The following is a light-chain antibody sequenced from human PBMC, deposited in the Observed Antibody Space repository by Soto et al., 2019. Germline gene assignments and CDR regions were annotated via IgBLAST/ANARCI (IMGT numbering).Light chain of an antibody. CDR2: GNS. CDR3: QTYDSSLSSVV. V-gene: IGLV1-40*01. CDR1: SSNIGAGYD. Sequence: QLVLTQPPSVSGAQGQRVTISCTGSSSNIGAGYDVHWYQQLPGTAPKLLIYGNSNRPSGVPDRFSGSKSGTSASLAITGLQAEDEADYYCQTYDSSLSSVVFGGGTNLTVL. J-gene: IGLJ2*01.